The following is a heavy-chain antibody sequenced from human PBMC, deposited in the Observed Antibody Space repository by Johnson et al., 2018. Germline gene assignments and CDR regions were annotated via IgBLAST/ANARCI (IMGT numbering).Heavy chain of an antibody. CDR2: IIPIFGTT. V-gene: IGHV1-69*01. CDR3: ARDTYYYDSSGYYIGCDAFDI. D-gene: IGHD3-22*01. CDR1: GGTFSSYA. Sequence: QVQLVESGAEVKKPGSSVKVSCKASGGTFSSYAISWVRQAPGQGLEWMGGIIPIFGTTNYAQKFQGRVTITADASTSTAYMELSSPRSEDRAWYYCARDTYYYDSSGYYIGCDAFDIWGQGTMVTVSS. J-gene: IGHJ3*02.